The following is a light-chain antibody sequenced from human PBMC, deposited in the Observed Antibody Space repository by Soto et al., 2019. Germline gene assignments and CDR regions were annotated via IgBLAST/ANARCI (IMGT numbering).Light chain of an antibody. CDR3: QNDGNAPCT. Sequence: NDLTRAAGGLCLAPWGRATLSCKASQLVSSSLLAWYQQKRGQAPRLLIYGASNRATGIPDRFSGSGSETVFTLTISGVEPEDFAVYYCQNDGNAPCTFGQGTKVDIK. CDR1: QLVSSSL. V-gene: IGKV3-20*01. J-gene: IGKJ1*01. CDR2: GAS.